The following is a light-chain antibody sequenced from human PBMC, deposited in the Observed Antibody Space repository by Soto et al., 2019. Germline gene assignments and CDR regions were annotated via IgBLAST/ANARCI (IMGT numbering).Light chain of an antibody. CDR2: GAS. J-gene: IGKJ2*01. Sequence: EIVLTQSPGTLSLSPGERATLSCRASQSVSSSSYLAWYQQKPGQAARLLIYGASIRATGIPDRFSGSGSARDFTLTISRLEPEDFAVYYCRQYGSSPSYTFGQGTKLEIK. CDR1: QSVSSSSY. CDR3: RQYGSSPSYT. V-gene: IGKV3-20*01.